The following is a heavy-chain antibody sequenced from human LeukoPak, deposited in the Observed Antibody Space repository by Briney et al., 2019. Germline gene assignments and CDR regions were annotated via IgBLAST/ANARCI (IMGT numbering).Heavy chain of an antibody. CDR3: ARAHPRYDSSGYLDY. CDR2: IIPIFGTA. D-gene: IGHD3-22*01. CDR1: GGTFSSYA. J-gene: IGHJ4*02. V-gene: IGHV1-69*13. Sequence: SVKVSCKASGGTFSSYAISWVRRAPGQGLEWMGGIIPIFGTANYAQKFQGRVTITADESTSTAYMELNSLRSEDTAVYYCARAHPRYDSSGYLDYWGQGTLVTVSS.